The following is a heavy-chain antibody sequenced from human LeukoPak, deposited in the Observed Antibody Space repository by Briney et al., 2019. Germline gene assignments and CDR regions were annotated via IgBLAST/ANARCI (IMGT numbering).Heavy chain of an antibody. Sequence: PGGSLRLSCAASGFTFSSYAMSWVRQAPGKGLEWVSAISGSGGSTYYADSVKGRFTISRDNSKNTLYLQMNSLRVEDTAVYYCAKGQEGVVAATEWFDPWGQGTLVTVSS. CDR3: AKGQEGVVAATEWFDP. V-gene: IGHV3-23*01. CDR1: GFTFSSYA. J-gene: IGHJ5*02. CDR2: ISGSGGST. D-gene: IGHD2-15*01.